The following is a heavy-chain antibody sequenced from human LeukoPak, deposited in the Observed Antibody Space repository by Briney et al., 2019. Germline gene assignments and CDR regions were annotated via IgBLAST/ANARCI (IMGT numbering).Heavy chain of an antibody. D-gene: IGHD2-21*01. CDR1: GFTFSSYA. Sequence: PGGSLRLSCAVSGFTFSSYAMTWVRQAPGKGLEWVSVISGSGTNTDYADSVKGRFTISRDNSKNTLYLQMNSLRAEDAAVYYCAKAPVTSCRGAYCYPFDYWGQGTLVTVSS. V-gene: IGHV3-23*01. CDR3: AKAPVTSCRGAYCYPFDY. J-gene: IGHJ4*02. CDR2: ISGSGTNT.